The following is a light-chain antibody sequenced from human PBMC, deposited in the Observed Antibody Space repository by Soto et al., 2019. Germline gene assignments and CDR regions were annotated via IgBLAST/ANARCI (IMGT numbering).Light chain of an antibody. CDR1: SSDVGSYNL. V-gene: IGLV2-23*01. CDR3: GSYAGSNTLV. CDR2: EGS. J-gene: IGLJ2*01. Sequence: QSALTQPASVPGSPGQSITISCTGTSSDVGSYNLVSRYQQHPGKAPKLMIYEGSKRPSGVSNRFSGSKSGNTAPLTISGLQAEDEAYYYCGSYAGSNTLVFGGGTKLTVL.